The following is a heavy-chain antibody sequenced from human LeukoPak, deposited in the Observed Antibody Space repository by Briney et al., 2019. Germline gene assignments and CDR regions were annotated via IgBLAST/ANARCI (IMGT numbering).Heavy chain of an antibody. Sequence: SVKVSRKASGGTFSSYAISWGRQAPGQGLEWMGRIIPIFGIANYAQKFQGRVTITADKSTSTAYMELSSLRSEDTAVYYCARDGTRLDCSGGSCEYYFDYWGQGTLVTVSS. CDR2: IIPIFGIA. V-gene: IGHV1-69*04. CDR1: GGTFSSYA. J-gene: IGHJ4*02. CDR3: ARDGTRLDCSGGSCEYYFDY. D-gene: IGHD2-15*01.